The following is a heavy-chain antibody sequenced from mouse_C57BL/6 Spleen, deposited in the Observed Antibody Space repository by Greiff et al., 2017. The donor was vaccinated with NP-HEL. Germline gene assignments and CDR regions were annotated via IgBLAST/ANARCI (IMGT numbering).Heavy chain of an antibody. CDR2: IYPGDGDT. CDR3: AREDDYDDGFDY. J-gene: IGHJ2*01. Sequence: VQLVESGPELVKPGASVKISCKASGYAFSSSWMNWVKQRPGKGFEWIGRIYPGDGDTNYNGKFKGKATLTADKSSSTAYMQLSSLTSEDSAVYFCAREDDYDDGFDYWGQGTTLTVSS. CDR1: GYAFSSSW. D-gene: IGHD2-4*01. V-gene: IGHV1-82*01.